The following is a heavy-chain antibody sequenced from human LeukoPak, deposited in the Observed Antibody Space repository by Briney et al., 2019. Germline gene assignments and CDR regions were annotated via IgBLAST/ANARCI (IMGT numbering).Heavy chain of an antibody. D-gene: IGHD6-13*01. Sequence: PGRSLRLSCAASGLSFSFYGMHCVRQAPGKGLEWVAVISEDGTKKNYAESVKGRFTISRDNSNNTLYLQMNSLRAEDTAVYYCAKDRETTASGTFDNWGQGTLVTVSS. CDR1: GLSFSFYG. CDR3: AKDRETTASGTFDN. CDR2: ISEDGTKK. J-gene: IGHJ4*02. V-gene: IGHV3-30*18.